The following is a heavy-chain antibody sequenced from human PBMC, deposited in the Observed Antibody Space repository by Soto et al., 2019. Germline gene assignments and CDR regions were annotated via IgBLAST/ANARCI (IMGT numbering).Heavy chain of an antibody. D-gene: IGHD3-16*01. CDR2: INPNSGGT. V-gene: IGHV1-2*02. CDR3: ATERSSLGLWELDV. J-gene: IGHJ6*02. Sequence: GASVKVSCKASGYTFTDYSMHWVRQAPGQGLEWMGWINPNSGGTNYAQNFQGRVTMTRDTSISTAYMELSRLTSDDTAVYYCATERSSLGLWELDVWGQGTTVTVSS. CDR1: GYTFTDYS.